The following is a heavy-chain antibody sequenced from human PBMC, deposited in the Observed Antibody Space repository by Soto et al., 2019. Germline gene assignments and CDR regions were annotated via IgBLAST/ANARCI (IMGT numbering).Heavy chain of an antibody. CDR3: ARTNWTRYCSGGSCYSNYYYGMDV. J-gene: IGHJ6*02. CDR1: GGSISSSNW. D-gene: IGHD2-15*01. V-gene: IGHV4-4*02. CDR2: IYHSGST. Sequence: SETLSLTCAVSGGSISSSNWWGWVRQPPGKGLEWFGEIYHSGSTNYNPSLKSRVTISVDKSKNQFSLKLSSVTAADTAVYYCARTNWTRYCSGGSCYSNYYYGMDVWGQGTTVTVSS.